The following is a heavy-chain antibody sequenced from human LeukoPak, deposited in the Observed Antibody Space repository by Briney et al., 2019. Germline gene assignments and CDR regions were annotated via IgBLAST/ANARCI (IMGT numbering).Heavy chain of an antibody. CDR2: ISGSGGST. V-gene: IGHV3-23*01. CDR3: AKGGYYDSSGYLAP. D-gene: IGHD3-22*01. CDR1: GFTFSSYA. J-gene: IGHJ5*02. Sequence: PGASLRLSCAASGFTFSSYAMSWVRQAPGKGLEWVSAISGSGGSTYYADSVEGRFTISRDNSKNTLYLQMNSLRAEDTAVYYCAKGGYYDSSGYLAPWGQGTLVTVSS.